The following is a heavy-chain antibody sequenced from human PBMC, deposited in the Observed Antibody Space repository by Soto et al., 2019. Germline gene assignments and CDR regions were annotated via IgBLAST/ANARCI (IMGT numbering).Heavy chain of an antibody. V-gene: IGHV1-69*04. CDR3: ARDPDGVPEAYYYYGMDG. J-gene: IGHJ6*02. CDR2: IIPILGIA. Sequence: SVKVSFKASGGTFSSYTISWVRQAPGQGLEWMGRIIPILGIANYAQKFQGRVTITADKSTSTAYMELSSLRSEDTAVYYCARDPDGVPEAYYYYGMDGWGQGTTDTCSS. CDR1: GGTFSSYT. D-gene: IGHD4-17*01.